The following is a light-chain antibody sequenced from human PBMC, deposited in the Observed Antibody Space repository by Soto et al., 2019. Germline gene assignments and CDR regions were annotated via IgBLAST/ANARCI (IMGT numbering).Light chain of an antibody. V-gene: IGLV2-14*01. CDR1: SSDVGGHNY. CDR3: YSYTTSSTYV. CDR2: DVS. Sequence: ALTQPASGSGSPGQSITISCTETSSDVGGHNYVSWYQQHPAKVPKLMIYDVSNRPSGVSDRFSGSKSGNTASLTISGLQAEDEADYYCYSYTTSSTYVFGTGTKVTVL. J-gene: IGLJ1*01.